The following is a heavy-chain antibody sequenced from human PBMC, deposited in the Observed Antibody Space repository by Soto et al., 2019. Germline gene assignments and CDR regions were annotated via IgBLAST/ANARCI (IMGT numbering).Heavy chain of an antibody. CDR2: IKSDGSST. D-gene: IGHD3-9*01. J-gene: IGHJ4*02. Sequence: PGGSLRLSCAASGFTFSSYWMHWVRQAPGKGLVWVSRIKSDGSSTNYADSVKGRFTISSDNAKNTLYLQMNSLRAEDTAVYYCTSGDILTGYHTAPFDHWGQGTLVTVSS. CDR1: GFTFSSYW. CDR3: TSGDILTGYHTAPFDH. V-gene: IGHV3-74*01.